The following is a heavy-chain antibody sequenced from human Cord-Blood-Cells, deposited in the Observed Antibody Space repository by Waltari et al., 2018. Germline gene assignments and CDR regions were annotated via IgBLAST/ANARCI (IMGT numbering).Heavy chain of an antibody. D-gene: IGHD3-22*01. J-gene: IGHJ6*02. CDR1: GGSFSGYY. CDR3: ARGGGYYYDSSGYYYYYGMDV. V-gene: IGHV4-34*01. Sequence: QVQLQQWGAGLLKPSETLSLTCAVYGGSFSGYYWRWIRQPPGQGLEWIGEINHSGSTNYNPSLKSRVTISVDTSKNQFSLKLSSVTAADTAVYYCARGGGYYYDSSGYYYYYGMDVWGQGTTVTVSS. CDR2: INHSGST.